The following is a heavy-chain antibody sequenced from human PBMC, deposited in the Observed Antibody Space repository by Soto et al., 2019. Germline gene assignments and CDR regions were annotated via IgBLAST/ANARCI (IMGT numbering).Heavy chain of an antibody. Sequence: SETLSLICTVSGGSISSYYWSWIRQPAGKGLEWIGRIYTSGSTNYNPSLKSRVTMSVDTSKNQFSLKLSSVTAADTAVYYCARVARGYSGYDSQLFDYWGQGTLVTVSS. CDR3: ARVARGYSGYDSQLFDY. J-gene: IGHJ4*02. CDR1: GGSISSYY. V-gene: IGHV4-4*07. D-gene: IGHD5-12*01. CDR2: IYTSGST.